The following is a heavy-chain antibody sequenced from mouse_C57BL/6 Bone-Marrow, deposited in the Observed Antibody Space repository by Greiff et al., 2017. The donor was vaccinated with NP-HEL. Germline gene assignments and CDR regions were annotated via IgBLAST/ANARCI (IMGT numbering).Heavy chain of an antibody. CDR1: GYTFTSYW. CDR2: INPSSGYT. D-gene: IGHD1-1*01. J-gene: IGHJ4*01. V-gene: IGHV1-7*01. CDR3: ARSHYYGSSHYAMDY. Sequence: VQLQQSGAELAKPGASVKLSCKASGYTFTSYWMHWVKQRPGQGLEWIGYINPSSGYTKYNQKFKDKATLTADKSSNTAYMQMSRLTYEESAVYYGARSHYYGSSHYAMDYWGQGTSVTVSS.